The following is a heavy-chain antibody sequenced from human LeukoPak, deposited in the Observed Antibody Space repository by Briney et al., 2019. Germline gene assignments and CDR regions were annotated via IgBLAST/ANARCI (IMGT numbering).Heavy chain of an antibody. J-gene: IGHJ4*02. CDR3: ARDLLTTPYYFDY. D-gene: IGHD4-11*01. Sequence: SVKVSCKASGGTFSSYAISWVRQAPGQGLEWMGGIIPIFGTANYAQKFQGRVTITADKSTSTAYMELSSLRSEDTAVYYYARDLLTTPYYFDYWGQGTLVTVSS. CDR1: GGTFSSYA. CDR2: IIPIFGTA. V-gene: IGHV1-69*06.